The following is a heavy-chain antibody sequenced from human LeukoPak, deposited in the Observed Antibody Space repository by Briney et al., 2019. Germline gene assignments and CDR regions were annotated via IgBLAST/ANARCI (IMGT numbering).Heavy chain of an antibody. CDR2: IIPIFGTA. D-gene: IGHD2-2*01. Sequence: ASVTVSFKASGGTFSSYAIRWVRQAPGQGLEWMGGIIPIFGTANYAQKFQGRVTITTDESTSTAYMELSSLRSEDTALSYCARGRSTSCYLCAFDIWGQGTMVTVSS. CDR1: GGTFSSYA. J-gene: IGHJ3*02. CDR3: ARGRSTSCYLCAFDI. V-gene: IGHV1-69*05.